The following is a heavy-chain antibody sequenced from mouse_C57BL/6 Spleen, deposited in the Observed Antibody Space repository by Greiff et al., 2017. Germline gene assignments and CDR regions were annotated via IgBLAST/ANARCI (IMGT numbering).Heavy chain of an antibody. V-gene: IGHV1-26*01. J-gene: IGHJ2*01. CDR3: ARWRGTAQAPDC. D-gene: IGHD3-2*02. Sequence: EVQLQQSGPELVKPGASVKISCKASGYTFTDYYMNWVKQSHGKSLEWIGDINPNNGGTSYNQKFKGKATLTVDKSSSTAYMELRSLTSEDSAVYYSARWRGTAQAPDCWGKGTTLTVSS. CDR1: GYTFTDYY. CDR2: INPNNGGT.